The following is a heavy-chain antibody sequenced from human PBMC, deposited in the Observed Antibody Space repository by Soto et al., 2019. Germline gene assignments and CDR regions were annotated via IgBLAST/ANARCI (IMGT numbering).Heavy chain of an antibody. CDR3: ARDGAVRGNWFDP. Sequence: SETLSLTCTVSGGSVSSGSYYWSWIRQPPGKGLEWIGYIYYSGSTNYNPSLKSRVTISVDTSKNQLSLKLSSVTAADTAVYYCARDGAVRGNWFDPWGQGTLVTVSS. V-gene: IGHV4-61*01. D-gene: IGHD3-10*01. CDR2: IYYSGST. CDR1: GGSVSSGSYY. J-gene: IGHJ5*02.